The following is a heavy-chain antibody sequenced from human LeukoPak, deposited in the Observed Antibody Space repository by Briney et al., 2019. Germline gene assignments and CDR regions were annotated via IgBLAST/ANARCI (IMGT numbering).Heavy chain of an antibody. CDR2: IYVDGSQK. V-gene: IGHV3-33*01. J-gene: IGHJ5*02. CDR1: GFTFSWHG. Sequence: PGGSLRLSCATSGFTFSWHGFHWVRQAPGKGLEWVGIIYVDGSQKFYADSVKGRFTISRDNSKNTVYLQMDSLRAEDTAIYYCARGFGSSWFYAWGQGAMVTVSS. CDR3: ARGFGSSWFYA. D-gene: IGHD6-13*01.